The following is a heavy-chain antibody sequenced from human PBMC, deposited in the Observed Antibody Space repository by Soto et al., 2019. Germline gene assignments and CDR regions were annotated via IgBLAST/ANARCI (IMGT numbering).Heavy chain of an antibody. CDR3: AKDWGRGGDTADYYYALDV. CDR1: GFTFNIYA. J-gene: IGHJ6*02. V-gene: IGHV3-23*01. D-gene: IGHD1-26*01. CDR2: ISGSGGSM. Sequence: GWSLRLSCAASGFTFNIYAMSWVRQAPGKGLEWVSIISGSGGSMYYADSVKGRFTISRDNSKNTVYLQMNTLRAEDTAVYYCAKDWGRGGDTADYYYALDVWGQGTTVTGSS.